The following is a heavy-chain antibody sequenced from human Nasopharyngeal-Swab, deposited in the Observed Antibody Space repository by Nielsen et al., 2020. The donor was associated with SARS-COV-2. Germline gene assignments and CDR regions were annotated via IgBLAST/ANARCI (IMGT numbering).Heavy chain of an antibody. CDR1: GDTFTSHF. Sequence: ASVKVSCNASGDTFTSHFVNWVRQAPGQGPEWMGVINPRGTTTTYAQKFQDRVTMTRDTSTSTVYMELSSLRSDDTAVYYCAGSMIVSPPDYWGQGTLVTVSS. D-gene: IGHD3-22*01. CDR2: INPRGTTT. CDR3: AGSMIVSPPDY. V-gene: IGHV1-46*01. J-gene: IGHJ4*02.